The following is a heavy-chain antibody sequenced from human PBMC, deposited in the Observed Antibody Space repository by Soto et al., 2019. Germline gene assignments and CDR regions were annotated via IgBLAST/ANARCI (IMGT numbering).Heavy chain of an antibody. CDR2: IHYSGST. D-gene: IGHD2-2*01. J-gene: IGHJ6*02. CDR1: GGSISSYY. V-gene: IGHV4-59*01. CDR3: ARARYQLLHPYYSGMDV. Sequence: PSETLSLTCTVSGGSISSYYWSWIRQSPGKGLEWIGYIHYSGSTKSNPSLKSRVTISVDTSRNQVSLKLSSVTAADSAVYFCARARYQLLHPYYSGMDVWGQGTTVTVAS.